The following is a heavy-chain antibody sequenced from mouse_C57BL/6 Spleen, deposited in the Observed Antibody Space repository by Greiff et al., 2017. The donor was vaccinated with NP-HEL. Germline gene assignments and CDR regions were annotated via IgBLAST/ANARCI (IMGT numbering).Heavy chain of an antibody. Sequence: QVQLQLSGAELARPGASVKLSCKASGYTFTSYGICWVKQRTGQGLEWIGEIYPRSGNTYYNEKFKGKDTLTADKSSSTAYMELRSLTSEDSAVYVCARSVVATGDYWGQGTTLTVSS. CDR1: GYTFTSYG. J-gene: IGHJ2*01. V-gene: IGHV1-81*01. CDR3: ARSVVATGDY. D-gene: IGHD1-1*01. CDR2: IYPRSGNT.